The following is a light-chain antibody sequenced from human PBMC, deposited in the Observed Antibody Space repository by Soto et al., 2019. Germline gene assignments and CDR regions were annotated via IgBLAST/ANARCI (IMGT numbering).Light chain of an antibody. J-gene: IGKJ2*01. Sequence: EIVLTQSPGTLSLSPGDRATLSCRASQTIGRNFWAWYQQKPGQAPRLLIYGASIRATSIPDRFSVSGSGTDFTLTSSSLETEDCGVYYGQHYASLPPACGQGTKLEIK. CDR2: GAS. CDR3: QHYASLPPA. CDR1: QTIGRNF. V-gene: IGKV3-20*01.